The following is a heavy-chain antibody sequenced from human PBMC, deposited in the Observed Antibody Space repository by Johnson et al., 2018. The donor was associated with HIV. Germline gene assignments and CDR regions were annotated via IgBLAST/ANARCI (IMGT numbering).Heavy chain of an antibody. D-gene: IGHD4-23*01. CDR2: IRWNSDTI. V-gene: IGHV3-9*01. CDR1: GFTFSSYA. Sequence: VQLVESGGGLVQPGGSLRLSCAASGFTFSSYAMHWVRQAPGTGLEWVSGIRWNSDTIGYADSVRGRFTIARDNAKNSLHLQMNRLGTEDTALYYCAKDLSPNPRGGAFDIWGQGTMVTVSS. CDR3: AKDLSPNPRGGAFDI. J-gene: IGHJ3*02.